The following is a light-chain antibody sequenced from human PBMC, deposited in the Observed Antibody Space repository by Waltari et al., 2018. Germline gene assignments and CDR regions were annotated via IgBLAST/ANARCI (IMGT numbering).Light chain of an antibody. J-gene: IGKJ2*01. V-gene: IGKV3-20*01. CDR3: QQYGSPPYT. Sequence: EIVLTQSPGTLSLSPGERATLSCRASQSVGSSYLACYRHKPGQPLRLLIYAVSGRATGIPDRFSGSGSGTDFTLTIDRLEPEDFAVYYCQQYGSPPYTFGQGTKL. CDR1: QSVGSSY. CDR2: AVS.